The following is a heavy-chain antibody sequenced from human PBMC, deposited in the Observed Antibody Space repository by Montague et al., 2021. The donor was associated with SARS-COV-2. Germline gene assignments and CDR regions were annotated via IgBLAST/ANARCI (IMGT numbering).Heavy chain of an antibody. CDR2: ITHSGNI. D-gene: IGHD3-22*01. Sequence: SETLSLTCAVYGGSFNDYYWTWVRQRPGKGLEWNGEITHSGNIKYNPSLQNRVTMSVDKSTNQFSLKLTSVTAADTAAYYCAGLGGLIGRPPAGYNWFDPWGQGTLVTGSS. V-gene: IGHV4-34*01. J-gene: IGHJ5*02. CDR1: GGSFNDYY. CDR3: AGLGGLIGRPPAGYNWFDP.